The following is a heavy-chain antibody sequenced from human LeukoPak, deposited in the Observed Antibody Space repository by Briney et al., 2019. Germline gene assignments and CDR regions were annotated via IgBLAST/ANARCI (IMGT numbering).Heavy chain of an antibody. D-gene: IGHD3-10*01. CDR3: ARYKKSGESSEIDY. V-gene: IGHV3-7*01. Sequence: GGSLRLSCAASGFTFSSYWMSWVRQAPGKGLEWVANIKQDGSEKYYVDSVKGRFTISRDNAKNSLYLQMNSLRAEDTAVYYCARYKKSGESSEIDYWGQGTLVTVSS. CDR2: IKQDGSEK. CDR1: GFTFSSYW. J-gene: IGHJ4*02.